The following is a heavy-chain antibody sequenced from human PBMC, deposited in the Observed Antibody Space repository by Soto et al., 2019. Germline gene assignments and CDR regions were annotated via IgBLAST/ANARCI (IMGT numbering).Heavy chain of an antibody. D-gene: IGHD3-10*01. CDR1: CGTFRGYA. V-gene: IGHV1-69*13. J-gene: IGHJ6*02. Sequence: SVEGCCQASCGTFRGYASIRVRHVPGQGLEWMGGILPIFGSPSHAQKFQDRVKVTAEESTSTAYLELTRLTSEDTAMYYCVFGDCTNTSSSYYFYGLDVWGQRSPVTVSS. CDR3: VFGDCTNTSSSYYFYGLDV. CDR2: ILPIFGSP.